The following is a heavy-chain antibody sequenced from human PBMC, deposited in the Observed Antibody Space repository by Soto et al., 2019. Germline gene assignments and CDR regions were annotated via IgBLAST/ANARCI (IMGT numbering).Heavy chain of an antibody. CDR3: AKQQGSGTPNYYYSMDV. J-gene: IGHJ6*02. Sequence: EVQLLESGGGLVQPGGSLRLSCATSGVTFSSYAMSWVRQAPGKGLEWVTVISGSGGTTYYADAVKGRFTISRDNSKTTLYLQTNSLRAEDTAVYYRAKQQGSGTPNYYYSMDVWGQGTTVTVSS. CDR1: GVTFSSYA. D-gene: IGHD3-10*01. V-gene: IGHV3-23*01. CDR2: ISGSGGTT.